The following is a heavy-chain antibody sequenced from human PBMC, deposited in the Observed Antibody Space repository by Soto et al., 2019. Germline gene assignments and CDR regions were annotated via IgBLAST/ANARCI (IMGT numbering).Heavy chain of an antibody. CDR2: VYHSGST. J-gene: IGHJ4*02. CDR1: GDSISSADYY. Sequence: QVQLQESGPGLVKPSQTLSLTCTVSGDSISSADYYWSWIRQPPGQGLEWIGYVYHSGSTYYNPSLKSRVPISIDTPKTQSSLKLSSLTAADTAVYCWARDLSPPLFDYWGQGTLVTVSS. CDR3: ARDLSPPLFDY. V-gene: IGHV4-30-4*01.